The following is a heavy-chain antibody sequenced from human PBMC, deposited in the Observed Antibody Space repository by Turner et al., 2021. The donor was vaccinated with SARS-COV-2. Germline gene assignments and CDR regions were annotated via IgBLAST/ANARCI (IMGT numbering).Heavy chain of an antibody. CDR1: GSTFTGYY. Sequence: QVQLVQSGAEVKKPGASVKVSCKASGSTFTGYYMHWVRQAPGQGLEWMGWINPNSGGTNYAQKFQGRVTMTRDTSISTAYMELSRLRSDDTAVYYCAREKGITMIVVANTRGDYFDYLGQGTLVTVSS. V-gene: IGHV1-2*02. J-gene: IGHJ4*02. D-gene: IGHD3-22*01. CDR2: INPNSGGT. CDR3: AREKGITMIVVANTRGDYFDY.